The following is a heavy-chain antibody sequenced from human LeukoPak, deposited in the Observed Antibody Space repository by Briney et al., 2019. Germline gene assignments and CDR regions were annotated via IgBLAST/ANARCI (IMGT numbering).Heavy chain of an antibody. D-gene: IGHD6-19*01. CDR1: GFTISSNY. CDR2: IYSGGST. V-gene: IGHV3-66*01. Sequence: GGALRLSCAASGFTISSNYMSWVRQAPGKGLEWVSVIYSGGSTYYADSVKGRFTISRDNSTNTLYLQMNSLRAEDTAVYYCARDERTVAGLYYSYYGMDVWGQGTTVTVSS. CDR3: ARDERTVAGLYYSYYGMDV. J-gene: IGHJ6*02.